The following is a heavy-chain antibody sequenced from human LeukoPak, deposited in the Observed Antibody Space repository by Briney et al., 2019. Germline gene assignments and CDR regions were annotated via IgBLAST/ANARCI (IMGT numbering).Heavy chain of an antibody. J-gene: IGHJ4*02. CDR1: GYTFTGYY. CDR3: ARAGENYDSSGYYYEDY. Sequence: ASVKVSCKASGYTFTGYYMHWVRQAPGQGLEWMGWINPNSGGTNYAQKFQGRVTMTRDTSISTAYMELSRLRSDDTAVYYRARAGENYDSSGYYYEDYWGQGTLVTVSS. D-gene: IGHD3-22*01. CDR2: INPNSGGT. V-gene: IGHV1-2*02.